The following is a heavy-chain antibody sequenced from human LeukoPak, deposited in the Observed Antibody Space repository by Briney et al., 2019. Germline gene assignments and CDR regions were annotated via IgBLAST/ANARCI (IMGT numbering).Heavy chain of an antibody. CDR2: IHYSETT. Sequence: PSETLSLTCTVSGGSISSSNYYWGWIRQPPGKGLEWIASIHYSETTYYNPSLKSRVTISVDTSKNHFSLKLSSVTAADTAVYYCARGPTYQPIDYWGQGTLVTVSS. J-gene: IGHJ4*02. V-gene: IGHV4-39*02. CDR3: ARGPTYQPIDY. D-gene: IGHD2-2*01. CDR1: GGSISSSNYY.